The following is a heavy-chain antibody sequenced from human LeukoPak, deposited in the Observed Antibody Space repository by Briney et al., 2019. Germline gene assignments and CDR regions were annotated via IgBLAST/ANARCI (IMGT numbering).Heavy chain of an antibody. CDR2: IYYSGST. V-gene: IGHV4-61*05. D-gene: IGHD1-1*01. Sequence: SETLSLTCTVSGGSISTSSYYWGWVRQPPGKGLEWIGYIYYSGSTNYNPSLKSRVTISVDTSKNQFSLKLSSVTAADTAVYYCAKLRNNWNEEAFDIWGQGTMVTVSS. CDR1: GGSISTSSYY. CDR3: AKLRNNWNEEAFDI. J-gene: IGHJ3*02.